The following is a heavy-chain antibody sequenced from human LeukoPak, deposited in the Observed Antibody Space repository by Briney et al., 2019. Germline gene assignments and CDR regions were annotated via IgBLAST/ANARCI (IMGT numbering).Heavy chain of an antibody. CDR2: IKEDGSEK. V-gene: IGHV3-7*01. D-gene: IGHD5-18*01. Sequence: GGSLRHSCAASGFTFSSYWMSWVRQAPGKGLEWVANIKEDGSEKYYVDSVKGRFTISRDNAKNSLYLQMDSLRAEDTAVYYCARATEGYSYGYRVYYYYYMDVWGIGTTVSVSS. CDR3: ARATEGYSYGYRVYYYYYMDV. J-gene: IGHJ6*03. CDR1: GFTFSSYW.